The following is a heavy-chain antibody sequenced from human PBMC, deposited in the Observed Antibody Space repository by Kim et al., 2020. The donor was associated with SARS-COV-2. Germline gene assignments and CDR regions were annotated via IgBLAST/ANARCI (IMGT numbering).Heavy chain of an antibody. V-gene: IGHV3-33*05. CDR1: GFTFSGYG. D-gene: IGHD2-15*01. Sequence: GGSLRLSCAASGFTFSGYGMNWVRQAPGQGLEWVAFVSHGGYNTYYADSVRGRFTISRDNSMNTVYLQMNSLRAEDTAVYYCARDRVSYCRGGSCYSAALEFWGQGTLVTASS. CDR2: VSHGGYNT. CDR3: ARDRVSYCRGGSCYSAALEF. J-gene: IGHJ4*02.